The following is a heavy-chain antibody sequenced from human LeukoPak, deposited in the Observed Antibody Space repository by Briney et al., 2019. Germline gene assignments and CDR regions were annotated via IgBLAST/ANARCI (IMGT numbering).Heavy chain of an antibody. J-gene: IGHJ6*02. V-gene: IGHV1-2*02. CDR2: INPNSGGT. Sequence: ASVKVSCKASGYTFTGYYMHWVRQAPGQGPEWMGWINPNSGGTNYAQKFQGRVTMTRDTSISTAYMELSRLRSDDTAVYYCARGSRASGSDYYGMDVWGQGTTVTVSS. CDR3: ARGSRASGSDYYGMDV. CDR1: GYTFTGYY. D-gene: IGHD3-10*01.